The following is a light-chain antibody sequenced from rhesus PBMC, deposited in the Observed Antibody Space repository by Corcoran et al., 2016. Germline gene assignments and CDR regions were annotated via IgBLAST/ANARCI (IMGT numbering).Light chain of an antibody. CDR1: QGINSW. Sequence: DIQMTQSPSSLSASVGDRVTITCRASQGINSWLAWYQQKPGKAPKLLIYRESILETGVPSRFSGSGSWTDFTLTISSLQPEDIATYFCQQHDNSPWTFGQGTKVEIK. CDR2: RES. J-gene: IGKJ1*01. CDR3: QQHDNSPWT. V-gene: IGKV1-69*01.